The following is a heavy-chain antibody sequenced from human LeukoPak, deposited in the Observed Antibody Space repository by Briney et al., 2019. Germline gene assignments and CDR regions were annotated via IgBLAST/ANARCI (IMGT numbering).Heavy chain of an antibody. Sequence: GRSLRLSCAASGFTFSSYAMHWVRQAPGKGLEWVAVISYDGSNKYYADSVKGRFTISRDNSKNTLYLQTNSLRAEDTAVYYCARGGVTTEHPYYYGMDVWGQGTTVTVSS. CDR3: ARGGVTTEHPYYYGMDV. J-gene: IGHJ6*02. V-gene: IGHV3-30-3*01. CDR1: GFTFSSYA. CDR2: ISYDGSNK. D-gene: IGHD4-11*01.